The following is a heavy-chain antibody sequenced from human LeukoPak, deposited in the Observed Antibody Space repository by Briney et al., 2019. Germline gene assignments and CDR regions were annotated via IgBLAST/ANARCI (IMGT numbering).Heavy chain of an antibody. CDR3: ARDRVLFEQQLGAFDI. CDR2: IYYSGST. CDR1: GGSISSYY. V-gene: IGHV4-59*01. Sequence: SETLSLTCTVSGGSISSYYWSWIRQPPGKGLEWIGYIYYSGSTNYNPSLKSRVTISVDTSKNQFSLKLSSVTAADTAVYYCARDRVLFEQQLGAFDIWGQGTMVTVSS. J-gene: IGHJ3*02. D-gene: IGHD6-13*01.